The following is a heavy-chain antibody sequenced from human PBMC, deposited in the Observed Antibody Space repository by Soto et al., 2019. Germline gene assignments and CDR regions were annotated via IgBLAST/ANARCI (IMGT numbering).Heavy chain of an antibody. J-gene: IGHJ2*01. CDR2: LNIAGTI. CDR1: GASISSFN. D-gene: IGHD6-13*01. V-gene: IGHV4-4*07. CDR3: ARDRGEYTSSWFWYFSH. Sequence: PSETLSLTCSVSGASISSFNWNWVRQPAGKGPEWVGRLNIAGTINYNPSLKSRITMSMDTSKNQISLHLRSVTAADTAIYYCARDRGEYTSSWFWYFSHWGHDTLVTVSS.